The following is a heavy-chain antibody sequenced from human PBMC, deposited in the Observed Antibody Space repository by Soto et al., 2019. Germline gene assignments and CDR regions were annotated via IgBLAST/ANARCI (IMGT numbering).Heavy chain of an antibody. CDR1: GGSFSGYY. J-gene: IGHJ6*02. Sequence: SETLSLTCAVYGGSFSGYYWSWIRQPPGKGLEWIGEINHSGSTTYNPSLKSRVTISVDTSKNQFSLKLSSVTAADTAVYYCAGIVVVVAATRWGPPQPMDVWGQGTTVTVSS. D-gene: IGHD2-15*01. CDR2: INHSGST. V-gene: IGHV4-34*01. CDR3: AGIVVVVAATRWGPPQPMDV.